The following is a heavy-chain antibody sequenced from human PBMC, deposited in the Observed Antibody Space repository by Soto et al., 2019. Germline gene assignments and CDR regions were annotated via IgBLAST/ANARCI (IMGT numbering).Heavy chain of an antibody. CDR3: ARGDSAYDPLDY. V-gene: IGHV4-34*01. Sequence: PSETLSLTCAVYGGFFSGYYWSWIRQPPGKGLEWIGEINHSGSTNYNPSLKSRVTISVDKSKNQFSLKLSSVTAADTAVYYCARGDSAYDPLDYWGQGTLVTVSS. CDR1: GGFFSGYY. J-gene: IGHJ4*02. D-gene: IGHD5-12*01. CDR2: INHSGST.